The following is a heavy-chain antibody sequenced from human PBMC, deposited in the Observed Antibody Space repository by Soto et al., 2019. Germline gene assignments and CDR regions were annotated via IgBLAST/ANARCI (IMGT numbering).Heavy chain of an antibody. V-gene: IGHV4-4*02. CDR2: ISHSGNT. J-gene: IGHJ4*02. CDR3: AARHFWSRPWTDRSLDY. CDR1: GDSINSSHW. D-gene: IGHD3-3*02. Sequence: QVQLQESGPGLVKPSGTLSLTCVVSGDSINSSHWWNWVRQPPEKGLEWIGQISHSGNTSYNPSLTSRVTISVDKSKSHLSLKLTSVTAADTAVYYCAARHFWSRPWTDRSLDYWGQGTLVTVSS.